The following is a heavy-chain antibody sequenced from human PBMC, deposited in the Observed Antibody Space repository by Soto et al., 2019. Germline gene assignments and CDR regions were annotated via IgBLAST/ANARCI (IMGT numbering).Heavy chain of an antibody. V-gene: IGHV4-4*07. J-gene: IGHJ1*01. D-gene: IGHD3-16*01. CDR3: AREDDVLTGFPV. CDR1: GGSISGFY. Sequence: QVQLQESGPGLVRPSDTLSLTCTVSGGSISGFYWNWLRQSAAKRLEWTGRIYTNGGTNYNPSLESRITMSVDTSRNRFSLRFSSVTAADTAVYFCAREDDVLTGFPVWGQGSPVTVSS. CDR2: IYTNGGT.